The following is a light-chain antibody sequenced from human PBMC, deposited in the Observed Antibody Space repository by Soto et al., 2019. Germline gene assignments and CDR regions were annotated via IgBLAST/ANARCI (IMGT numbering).Light chain of an antibody. J-gene: IGLJ2*01. Sequence: QPVLTQPPSASGSPGQSVTFSCTGTSNDVGGYNYVSWYQQYPGKAPKLMIYEVVNRPSGVPDRFSGSKSGNTASLTVSGLQAEDEADYYCSSYAGSNNVVFGGGTKLTVL. CDR3: SSYAGSNNVV. CDR2: EVV. CDR1: SNDVGGYNY. V-gene: IGLV2-8*01.